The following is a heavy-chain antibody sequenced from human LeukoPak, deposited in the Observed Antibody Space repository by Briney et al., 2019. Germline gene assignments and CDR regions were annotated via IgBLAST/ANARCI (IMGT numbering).Heavy chain of an antibody. Sequence: HGESLKIPCRGSGYSFTSYWIGWVRQMPGKGLEWMGIIYPGDSDTRYSPSFQGQVTISADKSLTTAYLQWSSLKASDTAMYYCARGFGSTWLEYWGQGTLVTVSS. CDR3: ARGFGSTWLEY. CDR2: IYPGDSDT. J-gene: IGHJ1*01. V-gene: IGHV5-51*01. D-gene: IGHD6-13*01. CDR1: GYSFTSYW.